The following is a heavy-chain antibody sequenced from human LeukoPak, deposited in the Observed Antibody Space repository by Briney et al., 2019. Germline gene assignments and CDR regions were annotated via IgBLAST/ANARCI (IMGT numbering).Heavy chain of an antibody. CDR3: AKVDNYYDISGYWSARDY. CDR1: GFTFSSYS. V-gene: IGHV3-23*01. J-gene: IGHJ4*02. D-gene: IGHD3-22*01. Sequence: GGSLRLSCAASGFTFSSYSMNWVRQAPGKGLEWVSAISGSGGSTYYADSVKGRFTISRDNSKNTLYLQMNSLRAEDTAVYYCAKVDNYYDISGYWSARDYWGQGTLVTVSS. CDR2: ISGSGGST.